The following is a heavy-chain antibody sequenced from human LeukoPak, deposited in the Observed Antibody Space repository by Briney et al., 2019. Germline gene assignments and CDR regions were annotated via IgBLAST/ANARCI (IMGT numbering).Heavy chain of an antibody. J-gene: IGHJ4*02. CDR1: GFTFDKYW. CDR2: IRQDGDTK. CDR3: ARSLPYGTTWYGRSDF. Sequence: PGGSLRLSCAASGFTFDKYWMSWVRQAPGKGLEWVANIRQDGDTKYYVDSVKGRFTISRDNAMNSLYLQMNSLRAEDTAIYYCARSLPYGTTWYGRSDFWGQGTLVTVSS. V-gene: IGHV3-7*03. D-gene: IGHD6-13*01.